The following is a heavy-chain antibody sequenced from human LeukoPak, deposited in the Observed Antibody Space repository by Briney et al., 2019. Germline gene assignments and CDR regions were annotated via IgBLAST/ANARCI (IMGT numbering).Heavy chain of an antibody. CDR1: GFRFSYYD. Sequence: RSLRLSCAASGFRFSYYDMHWVRQAPGKGLEWVTFIRYDGSKKYYADSVKGRFTISRDNSKNTLYLQMNSLKPEDTAVYYCAKAPRSTTTNDFWSDYPRDWGQGTLVTVSS. CDR3: AKAPRSTTTNDFWSDYPRD. CDR2: IRYDGSKK. V-gene: IGHV3-30*02. D-gene: IGHD3-3*01. J-gene: IGHJ4*02.